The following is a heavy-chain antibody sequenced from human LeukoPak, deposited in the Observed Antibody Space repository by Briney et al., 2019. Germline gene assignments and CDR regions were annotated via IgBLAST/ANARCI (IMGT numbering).Heavy chain of an antibody. CDR2: ISSSSSYI. CDR1: GFTFSDYY. D-gene: IGHD5-18*01. V-gene: IGHV3-11*06. Sequence: GGSLRLSCAASGFTFSDYYMSWIRQAPGKGLEWVSSISSSSSYIYYADSVKGRFTISRDNAKNSLYLQMNSLRAEDTAVYYCARGYSYGLNYFDYWGQGTLVTVSS. CDR3: ARGYSYGLNYFDY. J-gene: IGHJ4*02.